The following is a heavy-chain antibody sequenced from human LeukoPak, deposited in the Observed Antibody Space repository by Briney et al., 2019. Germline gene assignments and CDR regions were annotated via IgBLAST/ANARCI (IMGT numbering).Heavy chain of an antibody. CDR1: GYTFTSYD. CDR3: AKDRYGDYEAPFHYYMDA. D-gene: IGHD5-12*01. J-gene: IGHJ6*03. Sequence: ASVKVSCKASGYTFTSYDINWVRQATGQGLEWMGWMNPNSGNTCYAQKLQGRVTITSDTSIDTAYMQLSRLRSDDTAVYYCAKDRYGDYEAPFHYYMDAWGRGTTVTVSS. CDR2: MNPNSGNT. V-gene: IGHV1-8*03.